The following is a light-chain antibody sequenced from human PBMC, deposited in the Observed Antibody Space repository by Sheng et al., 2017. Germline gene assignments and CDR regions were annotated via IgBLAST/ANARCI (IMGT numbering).Light chain of an antibody. Sequence: EIVMTQSPDTLSVSPGERATLSCRASRSVSSSLAWYQLKPGQAPRLLIYAASIRATGVPDRFGGSGSGTDFTLTINRLEPEDFAVYYCQQYGTSPLTFGGGTKVEIK. CDR1: RSVSSS. V-gene: IGKV3-20*01. J-gene: IGKJ4*01. CDR2: AAS. CDR3: QQYGTSPLT.